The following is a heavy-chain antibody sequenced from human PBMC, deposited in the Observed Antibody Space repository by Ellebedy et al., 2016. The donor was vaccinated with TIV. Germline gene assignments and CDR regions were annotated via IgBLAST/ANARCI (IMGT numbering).Heavy chain of an antibody. V-gene: IGHV3-23*01. CDR3: AKDLSTRYSYSTYFDS. Sequence: PGGSLRLSCAASGFTFSSYAMSWVRQAPGKGLEWVSAISGSGGNTYYADSVKGRFTISRDNSKNTLYLQMHSLRAEDTAVYYCAKDLSTRYSYSTYFDSWGQGTLVTVSP. J-gene: IGHJ4*02. CDR1: GFTFSSYA. D-gene: IGHD5-18*01. CDR2: ISGSGGNT.